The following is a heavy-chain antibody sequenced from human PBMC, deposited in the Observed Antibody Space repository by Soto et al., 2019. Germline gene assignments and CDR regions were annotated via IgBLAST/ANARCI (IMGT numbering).Heavy chain of an antibody. Sequence: ASVKVSCKASGYTFTSYAMHWVRQAPGQRLEWMGWINAGNGNTKYSQKFQGRVTITRDTSASTAYMELSSLRSEDTAVYYCARVGCSGGSCYRSYYFDYWGQGTLVTVSS. D-gene: IGHD2-15*01. CDR2: INAGNGNT. V-gene: IGHV1-3*01. J-gene: IGHJ4*02. CDR3: ARVGCSGGSCYRSYYFDY. CDR1: GYTFTSYA.